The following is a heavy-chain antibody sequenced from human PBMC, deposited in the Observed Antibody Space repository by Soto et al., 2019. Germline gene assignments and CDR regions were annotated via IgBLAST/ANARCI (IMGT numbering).Heavy chain of an antibody. CDR2: ISYSGST. Sequence: SETLSLTCTFSGCSISSYYSSWIRHPPGKALEWIGYISYSGSTYYNPSLKSRVTTSVDTSKYQFSLKLSSVTAADTAVYYCARTYYYDSSGYYHYDYWGQGTLVT. V-gene: IGHV4-59*01. CDR3: ARTYYYDSSGYYHYDY. J-gene: IGHJ4*02. CDR1: GCSISSYY. D-gene: IGHD3-22*01.